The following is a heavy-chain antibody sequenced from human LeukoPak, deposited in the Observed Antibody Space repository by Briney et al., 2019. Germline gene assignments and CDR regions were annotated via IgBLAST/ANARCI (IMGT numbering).Heavy chain of an antibody. CDR2: VWADGIKK. CDR1: GFTFRTYG. D-gene: IGHD2/OR15-2a*01. Sequence: GGSLRLSCAASGFTFRTYGMHWVRQAPGKGLEWVAIVWADGIKKYYADSVKGRFTISRDNSKNTLYPQMNSLRAEDTAVYYCAKVPYFTYFDYWGQGTLVTVSS. CDR3: AKVPYFTYFDY. V-gene: IGHV3-33*06. J-gene: IGHJ4*02.